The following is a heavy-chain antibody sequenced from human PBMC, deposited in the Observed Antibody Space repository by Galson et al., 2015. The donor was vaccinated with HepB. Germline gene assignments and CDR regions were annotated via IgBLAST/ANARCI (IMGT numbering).Heavy chain of an antibody. CDR1: GFTFSSYG. CDR3: AKEGRYSYGYGLDY. CDR2: IRYDGSNK. Sequence: SLRLSCAASGFTFSSYGMHWVRQAPGKGLEWVAFIRYDGSNKYYADSVKGRFTISRDNSKNTLYLQMNSLRAEDTAVYYCAKEGRYSYGYGLDYWGQGTLVTVSS. D-gene: IGHD5-18*01. J-gene: IGHJ4*02. V-gene: IGHV3-30*02.